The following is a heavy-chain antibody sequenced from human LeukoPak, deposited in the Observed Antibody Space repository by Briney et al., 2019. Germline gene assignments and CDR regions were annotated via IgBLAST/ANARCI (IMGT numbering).Heavy chain of an antibody. CDR2: INHSGST. V-gene: IGHV4-34*01. CDR3: ARGYYGSGSHCCHMDV. D-gene: IGHD3-10*01. CDR1: VGSFSGYY. J-gene: IGHJ6*03. Sequence: SETLSLTWAVYVGSFSGYYWSWIRQPPGKGLEWIGEINHSGSTNYNSSLKSRVTISVDTSKNQFSLKLSSVTAADTAVYYCARGYYGSGSHCCHMDVWGKGTTITVS.